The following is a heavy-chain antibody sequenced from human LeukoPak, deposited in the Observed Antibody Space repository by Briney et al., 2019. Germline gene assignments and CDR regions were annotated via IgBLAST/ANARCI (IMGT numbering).Heavy chain of an antibody. J-gene: IGHJ4*02. V-gene: IGHV1-46*01. CDR1: GYTFTSYY. CDR2: INPSGGST. D-gene: IGHD3-22*01. CDR3: ARDLRASYDSSGYYFDY. Sequence: ASVKVSCKASGYTFTSYYTHWVRQAPGQGLEWMGIINPSGGSTSYAQKFQGRVTMTRDTSTSTVYMELSSLRSEDTAVYYCARDLRASYDSSGYYFDYWGQGTLVTVSS.